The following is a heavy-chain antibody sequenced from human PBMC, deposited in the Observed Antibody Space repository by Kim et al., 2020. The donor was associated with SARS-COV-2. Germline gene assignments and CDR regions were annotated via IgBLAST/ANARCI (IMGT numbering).Heavy chain of an antibody. D-gene: IGHD1-26*01. CDR2: ISWNSGSI. J-gene: IGHJ3*02. V-gene: IGHV3-9*01. CDR1: GFTFDDYA. Sequence: GGSLRLSCAASGFTFDDYAMHWVRQAPGKGLEWVSGISWNSGSIGYADSVKGRFTISRDNAKNSLYLQMNSLRAEDTALYYCAKDIGTRNPDAFDIWGQGTMVTVSS. CDR3: AKDIGTRNPDAFDI.